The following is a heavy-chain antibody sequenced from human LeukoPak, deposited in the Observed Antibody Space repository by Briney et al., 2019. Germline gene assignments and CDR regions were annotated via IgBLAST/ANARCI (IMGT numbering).Heavy chain of an antibody. D-gene: IGHD3-22*01. J-gene: IGHJ4*02. V-gene: IGHV3-30*02. CDR2: IRYDGSNK. CDR1: GFTFSSYG. Sequence: GGSLRLSCAASGFTFSSYGMHWVRQAPGKGLEWVAFIRYDGSNKYYADSVKGRFTISRDNSKNTLYLQMNSLRAEDTAVYYCAKTGLDYYDSSGPRRGFDYWGQGTLVTVSS. CDR3: AKTGLDYYDSSGPRRGFDY.